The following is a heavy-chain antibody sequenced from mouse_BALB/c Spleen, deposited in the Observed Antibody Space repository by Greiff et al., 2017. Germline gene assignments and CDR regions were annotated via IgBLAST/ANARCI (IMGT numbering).Heavy chain of an antibody. D-gene: IGHD2-4*01. Sequence: VQLKESGPELVKPGASVKMSCKASGYTFTSYVMHWVKQKPGQGLEWIGYINPYNDGTKYNEKFKGKATLTSDKSSSTAYMELSSLTSEDSAVYYCAVYYDYRGFAYWGQGTLVTVSA. CDR2: INPYNDGT. CDR1: GYTFTSYV. J-gene: IGHJ3*01. V-gene: IGHV1-14*01. CDR3: AVYYDYRGFAY.